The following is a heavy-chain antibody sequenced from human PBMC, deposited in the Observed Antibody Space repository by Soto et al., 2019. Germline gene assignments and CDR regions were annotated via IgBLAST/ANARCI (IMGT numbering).Heavy chain of an antibody. V-gene: IGHV1-18*01. CDR2: ISAYNGNT. Sequence: QVQLVQSGAEVKKPGASVKVSCKASGYTFTSYGISWVRQAPGQGLEWMGWISAYNGNTNYAQKLQGRVTMTTDTSTSTGYREVRSRRSGDAAGDYWARGTTVETGSYWGQGTLVTVSS. J-gene: IGHJ4*02. CDR1: GYTFTSYG. D-gene: IGHD4-17*01. CDR3: ARGTTVETGSY.